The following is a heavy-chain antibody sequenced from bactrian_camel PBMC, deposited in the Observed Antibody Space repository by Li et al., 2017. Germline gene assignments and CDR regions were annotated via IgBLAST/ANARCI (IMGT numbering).Heavy chain of an antibody. J-gene: IGHJ6*01. CDR3: TTDRGGDGGFGY. CDR2: DSSDGNT. V-gene: IGHV3S55*01. CDR1: GFTFDDSS. Sequence: HVQLVESGGGSVQAGGSLRLSCTASGFTFDDSSMGWYRQAPGNECELVSADSSDGNTYYADPVKGRLTITRDNAKNTMYLQMNSLKSEDTGLYYCTTDRGGDGGFGYWGQGTQVTVS.